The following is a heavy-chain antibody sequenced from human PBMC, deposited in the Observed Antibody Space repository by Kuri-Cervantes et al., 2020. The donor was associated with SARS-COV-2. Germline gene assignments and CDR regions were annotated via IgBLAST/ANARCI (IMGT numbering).Heavy chain of an antibody. CDR2: MSTTGRT. D-gene: IGHD1-20*01. CDR1: GGSISSDNYY. Sequence: SETLSLTCTVSGGSISSDNYYWGWIRQPPGKDLEWIGSMSTTGRTHYNSSLKNRVTLSVDASMNQFSLKLSSVTAADTAVYYCARGGVTGTTSPNPFDYWGQGTLVTVSS. J-gene: IGHJ4*02. V-gene: IGHV4-39*07. CDR3: ARGGVTGTTSPNPFDY.